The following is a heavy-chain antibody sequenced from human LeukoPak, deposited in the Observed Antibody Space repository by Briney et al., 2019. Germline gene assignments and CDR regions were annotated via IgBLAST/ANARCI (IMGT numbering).Heavy chain of an antibody. CDR3: LGYCSSTSCPSQYYYYGMDV. D-gene: IGHD2-2*01. Sequence: GGSLRLSCAASGFTVSSNYMGWVRQAPGKGLEWVSVIYSGGSTYYADSVKGRFTISRHNSKNTLYLQMNSLRAEDTAVYYCLGYCSSTSCPSQYYYYGMDVWGQGTTVTVSS. CDR2: IYSGGST. J-gene: IGHJ6*02. CDR1: GFTVSSNY. V-gene: IGHV3-53*04.